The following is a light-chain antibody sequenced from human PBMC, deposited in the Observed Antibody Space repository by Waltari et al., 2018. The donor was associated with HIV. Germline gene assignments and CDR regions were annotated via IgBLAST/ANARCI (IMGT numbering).Light chain of an antibody. J-gene: IGLJ3*02. CDR3: YSADSNGNHRV. V-gene: IGLV3-10*01. CDR1: VLHNTY. Sequence: SSELTQPPSVSVSPRQTARITCSGDVLHNTYPYSYQKKSGQAQALVIFEDNKRPSGIPERFSGSSSGTMATLTISGAQVEDEADYYCYSADSNGNHRVFGGGTKLTVL. CDR2: EDN.